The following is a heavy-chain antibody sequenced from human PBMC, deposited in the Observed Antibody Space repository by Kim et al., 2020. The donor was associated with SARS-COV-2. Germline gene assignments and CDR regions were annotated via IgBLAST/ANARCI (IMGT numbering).Heavy chain of an antibody. Sequence: GGSLRLSCSASGFTFSSYAMHWVRQAPGKGLEYVSAISSNGGSTYYADSVKGRFTISRDNSKNTLYLQMSSLRAEDTAVYYCVKDQVPAAIPVWYFDYWGQGTLVTVSS. D-gene: IGHD2-2*02. CDR1: GFTFSSYA. CDR3: VKDQVPAAIPVWYFDY. V-gene: IGHV3-64D*06. J-gene: IGHJ4*02. CDR2: ISSNGGST.